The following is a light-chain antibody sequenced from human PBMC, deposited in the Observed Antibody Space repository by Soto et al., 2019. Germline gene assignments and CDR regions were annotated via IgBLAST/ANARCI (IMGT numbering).Light chain of an antibody. CDR3: QQSYSTPT. CDR1: QTISSW. Sequence: DIQMTQSPSTLSGSVGDRVTITCRASQTISSWLAWYQQKPGKAPKLLIYKASTLKSGVPSRFSGSGSGTDFTLTISNLQPEDFATYYCQQSYSTPTFGQGTKVDIK. V-gene: IGKV1-5*03. J-gene: IGKJ1*01. CDR2: KAS.